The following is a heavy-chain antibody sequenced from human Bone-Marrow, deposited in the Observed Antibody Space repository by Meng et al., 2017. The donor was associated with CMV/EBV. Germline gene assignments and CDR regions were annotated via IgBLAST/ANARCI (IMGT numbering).Heavy chain of an antibody. CDR1: GGSFSGYY. D-gene: IGHD6-13*01. CDR3: ARGGSYSSSWQGNYYYYYGMDV. CDR2: INHSGST. J-gene: IGHJ6*02. Sequence: GSLRLSCAVYGGSFSGYYWSWIRQPPGKGLEWIGEINHSGSTNYNPSLKSRVTISVDTSKNQFSLKLSSVTAADTAVYYCARGGSYSSSWQGNYYYYYGMDVWGQGTTVTVSS. V-gene: IGHV4-34*01.